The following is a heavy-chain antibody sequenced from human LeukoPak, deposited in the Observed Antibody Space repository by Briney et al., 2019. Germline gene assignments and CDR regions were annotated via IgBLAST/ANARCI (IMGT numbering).Heavy chain of an antibody. CDR1: GGSISSYY. CDR2: IYYSGST. V-gene: IGHV4-59*05. Sequence: KPSETLSLTCTVSGGSISSYYWSWIRQPPGKGLEWIGSIYYSGSTYYNPSLKSRVTISVDTSKNQFSLKLSSVTAADTAVYYCARVRRSPRTIFGVVPSAFDIWGQGTMVTVSS. CDR3: ARVRRSPRTIFGVVPSAFDI. D-gene: IGHD3-3*01. J-gene: IGHJ3*02.